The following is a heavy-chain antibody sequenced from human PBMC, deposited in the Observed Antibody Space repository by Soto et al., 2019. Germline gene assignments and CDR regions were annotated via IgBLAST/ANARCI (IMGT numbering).Heavy chain of an antibody. V-gene: IGHV3-7*05. CDR3: ARDLGGSRSRAYFDY. Sequence: EVQLVESGGGLVQPGGSLRLSCAASGFTFSSYWMSWVRQAPGKGLEWVANIKQDGSEKYYVDSVKGRFTISRDNAKNSLYLQMNSLRAEDTAVYYCARDLGGSRSRAYFDYWGQGTLVTVSS. D-gene: IGHD1-26*01. CDR2: IKQDGSEK. J-gene: IGHJ4*02. CDR1: GFTFSSYW.